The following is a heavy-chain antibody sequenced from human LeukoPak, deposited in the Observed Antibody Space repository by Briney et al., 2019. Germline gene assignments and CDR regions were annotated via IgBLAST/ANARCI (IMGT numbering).Heavy chain of an antibody. J-gene: IGHJ4*02. CDR1: GFSVSSTY. CDR2: IYSGGST. V-gene: IGHV3-66*01. Sequence: PGGSLRLSCAVPGFSVSSTYMSWVRQAPGKGLEWVSVIYSGGSTYYADSVKGRFTISRDNSKNTLYLQMNSLRAEDTAVYYCARESNYDYWGQGILVTVSS. CDR3: ARESNYDY. D-gene: IGHD2/OR15-2a*01.